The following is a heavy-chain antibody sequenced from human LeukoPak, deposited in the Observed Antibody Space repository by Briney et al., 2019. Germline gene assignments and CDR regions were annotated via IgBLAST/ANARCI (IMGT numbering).Heavy chain of an antibody. CDR1: GYTFTSYY. J-gene: IGHJ4*02. V-gene: IGHV1-46*01. Sequence: GASVKVSCKASGYTFTSYYMHWVRQAPGQGLEWMGIINPSGGSTSYAQEFQGRVTMTRDTSTSTVYMELSSLRSEDTAVYYCAGRIAVAGTVFNWGQGTLVTVSS. D-gene: IGHD6-19*01. CDR3: AGRIAVAGTVFN. CDR2: INPSGGST.